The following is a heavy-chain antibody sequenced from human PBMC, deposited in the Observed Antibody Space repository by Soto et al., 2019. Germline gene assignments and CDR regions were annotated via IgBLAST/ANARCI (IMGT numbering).Heavy chain of an antibody. Sequence: SETLSLTCAVYGGFLSESYWTWIRQPPGKGLEWIGEINHVGGTNYNPSLKSRVTMSVDTSQNQFSLRLISVTAADTAIYFCVRIRYQLPSSVLWLDPWGQGTPVTVSS. CDR1: GGFLSESY. CDR3: VRIRYQLPSSVLWLDP. CDR2: INHVGGT. V-gene: IGHV4-34*01. D-gene: IGHD3-16*01. J-gene: IGHJ5*02.